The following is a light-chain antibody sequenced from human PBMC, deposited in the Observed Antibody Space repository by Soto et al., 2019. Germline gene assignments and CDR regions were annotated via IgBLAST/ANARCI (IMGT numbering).Light chain of an antibody. CDR2: GAS. J-gene: IGKJ1*01. CDR1: QSVNSN. CDR3: QQYGSSPRT. Sequence: EVGMTQSPATLSVSPGEGATLSCRASQSVNSNLAWYQQKPGQAPRLLIFGASTRAAGFPDRFSGSGSGTDFTLTISRLEPEDFAVYYCQQYGSSPRTFGQGTKV. V-gene: IGKV3-20*01.